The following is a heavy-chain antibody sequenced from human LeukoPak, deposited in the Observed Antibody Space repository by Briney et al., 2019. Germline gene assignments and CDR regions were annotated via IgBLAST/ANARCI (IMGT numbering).Heavy chain of an antibody. Sequence: PGGSLRLSCAASGFTFSSYAMSWVRQAPGKGLEWVSAISGSGGSTYYADSVKGRLTISRDNSKNTLYLQMNSLRAEDTAVYYCAKDGGSHDAFDIWSQGTMVTVSS. CDR1: GFTFSSYA. J-gene: IGHJ3*02. CDR3: AKDGGSHDAFDI. CDR2: ISGSGGST. V-gene: IGHV3-23*01. D-gene: IGHD2-15*01.